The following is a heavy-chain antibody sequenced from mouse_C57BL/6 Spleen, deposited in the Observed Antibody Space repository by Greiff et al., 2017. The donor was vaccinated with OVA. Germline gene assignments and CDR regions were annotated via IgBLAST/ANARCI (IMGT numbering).Heavy chain of an antibody. CDR1: GYAFSSYW. CDR3: ARNHYGSSRYAMDY. CDR2: IYPGDGDT. V-gene: IGHV1-80*01. Sequence: VQLQQSGAELVKPGASVKISCKASGYAFSSYWMNWVKQRPGKGLEWIGQIYPGDGDTNYNGKFKGKATLTADKSSSTAYMQLSSLTSEDSAVYFCARNHYGSSRYAMDYWGQGTSVTVSS. D-gene: IGHD1-1*01. J-gene: IGHJ4*01.